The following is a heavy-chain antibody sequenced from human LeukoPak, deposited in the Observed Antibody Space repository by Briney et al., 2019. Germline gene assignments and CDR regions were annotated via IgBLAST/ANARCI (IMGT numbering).Heavy chain of an antibody. V-gene: IGHV4-59*05. D-gene: IGHD3-3*01. J-gene: IGHJ3*02. Sequence: PSETLSLTCTVSGGSISSYYWSWIRQPPGKGLEWIGSIYYSGSTYYNPSLKSRVTISVDTSKNQFSLKLSSVTAADTAVYYCASVTRSAAFDIWGQGTMVTVSS. CDR2: IYYSGST. CDR1: GGSISSYY. CDR3: ASVTRSAAFDI.